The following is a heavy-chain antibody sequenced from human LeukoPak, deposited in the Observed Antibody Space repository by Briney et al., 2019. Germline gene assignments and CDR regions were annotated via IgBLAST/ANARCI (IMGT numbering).Heavy chain of an antibody. J-gene: IGHJ6*02. CDR1: GFTFSSSA. Sequence: GGSLRLSCAASGFTFSSSAMSWVRQVPGKGLEWVSGISASGGSTYYADSVKGRFTISRDNSKNTLYLQMNSLRAEDTAVYYCARGPLDPDYYGMDVWGQGTTVTVSS. CDR3: ARGPLDPDYYGMDV. CDR2: ISASGGST. V-gene: IGHV3-23*01.